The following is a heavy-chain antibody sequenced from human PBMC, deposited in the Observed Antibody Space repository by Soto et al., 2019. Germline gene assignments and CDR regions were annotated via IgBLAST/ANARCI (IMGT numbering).Heavy chain of an antibody. D-gene: IGHD3-22*01. J-gene: IGHJ4*02. CDR3: ARVEYYYDSRGPFDY. Sequence: SETLSLTCTVSGGSVSSGSYYWSWIRQPPGKGLEWIGYIYYSGSTNYNPSLKSRVTISVDTSKNQFSLKLSSVTAADTAVYYSARVEYYYDSRGPFDYWGQGSLVPVSS. CDR1: GGSVSSGSYY. V-gene: IGHV4-61*01. CDR2: IYYSGST.